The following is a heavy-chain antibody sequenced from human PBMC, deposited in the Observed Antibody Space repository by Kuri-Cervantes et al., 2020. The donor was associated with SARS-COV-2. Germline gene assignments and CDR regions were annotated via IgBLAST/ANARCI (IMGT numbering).Heavy chain of an antibody. Sequence: ASVKVSCKASGYTFTSYYMHWVRQAPGQGLEWMGISNPSGGSTSYAQEFQGRVTMTRDTSTSTVYMELSSLRSEDTAVYYCARERPTTVVTPGGGRYYYGMDVWGQGTTVTVSS. V-gene: IGHV1-46*01. CDR2: SNPSGGST. D-gene: IGHD4-23*01. CDR1: GYTFTSYY. CDR3: ARERPTTVVTPGGGRYYYGMDV. J-gene: IGHJ6*02.